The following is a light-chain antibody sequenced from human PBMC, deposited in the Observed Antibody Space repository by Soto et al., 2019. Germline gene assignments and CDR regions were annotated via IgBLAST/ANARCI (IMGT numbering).Light chain of an antibody. J-gene: IGLJ2*01. CDR3: AAWDDNLRGYWV. Sequence: QSALTQPRSVSGSPGQSVTISCTGTSSDVGGYNYVSWYQQHPGKAPKLMIYDVSKRPSGVPDRFSGSKSANTASLTISGLQAEDEADYFCAAWDDNLRGYWVFGGGTKLTVL. V-gene: IGLV2-11*01. CDR1: SSDVGGYNY. CDR2: DVS.